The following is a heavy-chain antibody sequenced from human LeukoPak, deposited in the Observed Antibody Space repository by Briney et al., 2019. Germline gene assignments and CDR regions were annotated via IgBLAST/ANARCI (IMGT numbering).Heavy chain of an antibody. CDR1: GGSISSGSYY. CDR2: IYHSGST. Sequence: SETLSLTCTVSGGSISSGSYYWSWIRQPAGKGLEWIGEIYHSGSTNYNPSLKSRVTISVDKSKNQLSLNLNSVTAADTAVYYCARSASYCLDSWGQGTLVTVSS. D-gene: IGHD2-15*01. V-gene: IGHV4-61*10. J-gene: IGHJ4*02. CDR3: ARSASYCLDS.